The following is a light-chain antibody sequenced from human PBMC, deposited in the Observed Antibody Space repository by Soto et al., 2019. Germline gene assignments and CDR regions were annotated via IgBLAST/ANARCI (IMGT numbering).Light chain of an antibody. CDR3: QQYYSFPLT. V-gene: IGKV1-8*01. J-gene: IGKJ3*01. CDR2: AAS. CDR1: QGISSY. Sequence: AIRMTQSPSSLSASTGDRVTITSRASQGISSYLAWYQQKPGKAPKLLIYAASTLQRGVPSRFSGSGSGTDFTLTISCLQSEDFATYYCQQYYSFPLTFGPGTKVDIK.